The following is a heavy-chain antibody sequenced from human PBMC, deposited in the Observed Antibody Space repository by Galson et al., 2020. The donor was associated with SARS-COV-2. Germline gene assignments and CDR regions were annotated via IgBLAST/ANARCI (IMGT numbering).Heavy chain of an antibody. CDR2: IYYSGRT. J-gene: IGHJ5*02. CDR3: ARSGCSTTSCYLWTNWFDP. V-gene: IGHV4-39*01. D-gene: IGHD2-2*01. Sequence: ETSETLSLTCTVSAGSISSSGYYWGWIRQPPGKGLEWVGSIYYSGRTYYNPSLRSRVTMSIDTSKNQFSLKLNSVTATDTAVYYCARSGCSTTSCYLWTNWFDPWGQGTLVTVSS. CDR1: AGSISSSGYY.